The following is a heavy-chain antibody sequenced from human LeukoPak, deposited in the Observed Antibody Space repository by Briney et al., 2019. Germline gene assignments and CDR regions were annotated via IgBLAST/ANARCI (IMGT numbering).Heavy chain of an antibody. Sequence: GASVKVSCKASGYTFTSYDINWVRQATGQGLEWMGWMNPNSGNTGYAQKFQGRVTITRNTSISTAYMGLSSLRSEDTAVYYCARAYTYYDFWSGYFLTPFDYWGQGTLVTVSS. CDR3: ARAYTYYDFWSGYFLTPFDY. J-gene: IGHJ4*02. CDR1: GYTFTSYD. CDR2: MNPNSGNT. D-gene: IGHD3-3*01. V-gene: IGHV1-8*03.